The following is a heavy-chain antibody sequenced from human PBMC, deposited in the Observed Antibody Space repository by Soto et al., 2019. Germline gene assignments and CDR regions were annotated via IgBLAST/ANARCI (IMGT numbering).Heavy chain of an antibody. CDR3: AKDRQRVGAIIPYFDY. D-gene: IGHD1-26*01. CDR1: GFTFSSYA. J-gene: IGHJ4*02. Sequence: GGSLRLSCAASGFTFSSYAMTWVRQAPGKGLEWVSVISGSGGSTYYADSVKGRFTISRDNSKNTLYLQMNSLRAEDTAVYYCAKDRQRVGAIIPYFDYWGQGTLVTV. CDR2: ISGSGGST. V-gene: IGHV3-23*01.